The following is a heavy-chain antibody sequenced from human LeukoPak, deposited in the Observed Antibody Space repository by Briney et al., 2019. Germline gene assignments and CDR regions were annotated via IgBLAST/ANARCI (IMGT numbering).Heavy chain of an antibody. CDR2: IYYSGTT. Sequence: SETLSLTCTFSGGSICGYYWTWIRQPPGKGLEWIGYIYYSGTTNYNPALESRVTISIDTSRNQFSLRLSSVTAADTAVYHCASENYGSGSLNYWGQGTLVTVSS. CDR3: ASENYGSGSLNY. V-gene: IGHV4-59*08. D-gene: IGHD3-10*01. J-gene: IGHJ4*02. CDR1: GGSICGYY.